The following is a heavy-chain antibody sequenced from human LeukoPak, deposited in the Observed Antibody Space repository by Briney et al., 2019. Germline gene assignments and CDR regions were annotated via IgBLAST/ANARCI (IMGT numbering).Heavy chain of an antibody. CDR2: ISGSGGST. D-gene: IGHD2-2*01. V-gene: IGHV3-23*01. Sequence: GGSLRLSCAASGFTFGTYAMSWVRQAPGKGLEWISAISGSGGSTYYADSVKGRFTISRDNSKNTLYLQMNSLRAEDTAVYYCARIAGGLDCSSTSCFPSDWGQGTLVTVSS. J-gene: IGHJ4*02. CDR1: GFTFGTYA. CDR3: ARIAGGLDCSSTSCFPSD.